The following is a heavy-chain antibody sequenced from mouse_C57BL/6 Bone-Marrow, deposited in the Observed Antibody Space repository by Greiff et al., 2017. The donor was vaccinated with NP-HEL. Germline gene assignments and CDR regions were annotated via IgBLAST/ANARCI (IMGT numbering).Heavy chain of an antibody. V-gene: IGHV5-12*01. CDR2: ISNGGGST. J-gene: IGHJ4*01. Sequence: EVKLVESGGGLVQPGGSLKLSCAASGFTFSDYYMYWVRQTPEKRLEWVAYISNGGGSTYYPDTVKGRFTISRDNAKNTMYLQMSRLKSEDTSMYYCARHGLTGTNAMDYWGQGTSVTVAS. CDR3: ARHGLTGTNAMDY. CDR1: GFTFSDYY. D-gene: IGHD4-1*01.